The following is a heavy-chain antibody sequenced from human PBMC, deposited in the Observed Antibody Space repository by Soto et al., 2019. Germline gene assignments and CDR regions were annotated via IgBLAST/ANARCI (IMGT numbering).Heavy chain of an antibody. Sequence: VQLQESGPGLVKPSGTLSLTCAVSGVSISSNNWWSWVRQPPGKGLEWIGEMYHTGSTNYNPSLKRRVTIPVDKSKTHFALELNSVTAADTAVYYCARSSRYQYDSSEGNFDYWGQGTLVTVSS. CDR3: ARSSRYQYDSSEGNFDY. J-gene: IGHJ4*02. V-gene: IGHV4-4*02. CDR1: GVSISSNNW. D-gene: IGHD3-22*01. CDR2: MYHTGST.